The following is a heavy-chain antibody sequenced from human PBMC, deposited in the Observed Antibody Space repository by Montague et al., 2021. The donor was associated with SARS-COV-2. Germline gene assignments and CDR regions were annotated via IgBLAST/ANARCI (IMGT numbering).Heavy chain of an antibody. V-gene: IGHV4-4*02. CDR1: GGSISSSNW. J-gene: IGHJ4*02. CDR2: IYHSGST. Sequence: SETLSLTCAVSGGSISSSNWWSWVRQPPGKVLEWIGEIYHSGSTNYHPSRESRVTIAVDKSKHQFSLKLSPVTDADTAVYYCASRGAGWFGSNPERFDYWGQGTLVTVSS. CDR3: ASRGAGWFGSNPERFDY. D-gene: IGHD3-10*01.